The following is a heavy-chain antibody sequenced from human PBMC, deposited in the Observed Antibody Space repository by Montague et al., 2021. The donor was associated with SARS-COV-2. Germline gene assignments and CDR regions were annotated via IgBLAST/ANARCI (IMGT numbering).Heavy chain of an antibody. Sequence: SLRLSCAASGFTFSTFWMTWVRQAPGNGLEWVAYIKQDGSEKYYVDSVKGRFTISRDNAKNSLYLQLDSLRAEDTAVYYCARGYDSDGFHYWGQGTLVTVSS. CDR2: IKQDGSEK. V-gene: IGHV3-7*03. CDR3: ARGYDSDGFHY. J-gene: IGHJ4*02. D-gene: IGHD3-22*01. CDR1: GFTFSTFW.